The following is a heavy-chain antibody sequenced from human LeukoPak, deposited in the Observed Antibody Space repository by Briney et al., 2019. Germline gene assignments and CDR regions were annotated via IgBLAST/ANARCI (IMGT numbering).Heavy chain of an antibody. J-gene: IGHJ4*02. V-gene: IGHV1-2*02. CDR3: ARAPLYGSCEY. Sequence: GASVKVSCKASGYTFTVYFMHWVRQAPGQGLEWMGLMNPDNGGTHYAQKFQGRVTMTRDSSISTAYMELSRLTSDDTAVYYCARAPLYGSCEYWGQGTLVTVSS. CDR1: GYTFTVYF. D-gene: IGHD6-6*01. CDR2: MNPDNGGT.